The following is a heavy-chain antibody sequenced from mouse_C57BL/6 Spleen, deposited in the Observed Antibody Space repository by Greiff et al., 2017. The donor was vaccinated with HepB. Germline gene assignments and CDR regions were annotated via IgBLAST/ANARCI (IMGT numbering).Heavy chain of an antibody. V-gene: IGHV1-81*01. D-gene: IGHD2-2*01. CDR2: IYPRSGNT. J-gene: IGHJ1*03. Sequence: QVQLQQSGAELARPGASVKLSCKASGYTFTSYGISWVKQRTGQGLEWIGEIYPRSGNTYYNEKFKGKATLTADKSSSTAYMELRSLTSEDSAVYFCASYGYDVRYFDVWGTGTTVTVSS. CDR1: GYTFTSYG. CDR3: ASYGYDVRYFDV.